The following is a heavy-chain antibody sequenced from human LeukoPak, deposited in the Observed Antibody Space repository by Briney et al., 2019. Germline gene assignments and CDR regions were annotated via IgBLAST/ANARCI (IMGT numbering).Heavy chain of an antibody. V-gene: IGHV3-7*01. J-gene: IGHJ2*01. Sequence: PGGSLRLSCAASGFTFSSYWMNWVRQAPGKGLEWVANIKQDGSEKYYVDSVKGRFTISRDNAKNLLYLQMNSLRAEDTAVYYCARSPYYYDRSGRNWYFDLWGRGTLVTVSS. CDR3: ARSPYYYDRSGRNWYFDL. D-gene: IGHD3-22*01. CDR1: GFTFSSYW. CDR2: IKQDGSEK.